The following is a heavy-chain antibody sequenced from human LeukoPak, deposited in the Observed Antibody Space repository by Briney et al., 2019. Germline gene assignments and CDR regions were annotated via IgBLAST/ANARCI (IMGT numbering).Heavy chain of an antibody. Sequence: SETLSLTCTVSGGSISSSSYSWGWIRQPPGKGLEWIGSIYYSGSTYYNPSLKSRVTISVDTSKNQFSLKLSSVTAADTAVYYCAADSSGYYRPYYFDYWGQGTLVTVSS. D-gene: IGHD3-22*01. CDR1: GGSISSSSYS. J-gene: IGHJ4*02. V-gene: IGHV4-39*01. CDR3: AADSSGYYRPYYFDY. CDR2: IYYSGST.